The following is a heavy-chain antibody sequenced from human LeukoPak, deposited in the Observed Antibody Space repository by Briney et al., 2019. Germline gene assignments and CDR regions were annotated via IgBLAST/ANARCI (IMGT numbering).Heavy chain of an antibody. CDR2: ISGSGGST. D-gene: IGHD3-22*01. Sequence: PGGSLRLSCAASGFTFSSYAMSWVRQAPGKGLEWVSAISGSGGSTYYADSVKGRFTISRDNSKNTLYLQMNSLRAEDTAVYYCAKDAPLTITMIVVLCAFDIWGQGTMVTVSS. CDR3: AKDAPLTITMIVVLCAFDI. V-gene: IGHV3-23*01. J-gene: IGHJ3*02. CDR1: GFTFSSYA.